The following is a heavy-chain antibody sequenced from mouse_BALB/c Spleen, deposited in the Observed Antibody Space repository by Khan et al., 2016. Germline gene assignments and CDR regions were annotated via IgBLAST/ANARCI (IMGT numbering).Heavy chain of an antibody. J-gene: IGHJ2*01. CDR2: IDPANGNT. Sequence: VQLKQSGAELVKPGASVKLSCTASGFNIKDTYMHWVKQRPEQGLEWIGRIDPANGNTKYDPKFQGKATITADTSSNTAYLQLSSRNSEDTAVYYCARRSTMITTVDCWGQGTTLTVSS. CDR1: GFNIKDTY. V-gene: IGHV14-3*02. D-gene: IGHD2-4*01. CDR3: ARRSTMITTVDC.